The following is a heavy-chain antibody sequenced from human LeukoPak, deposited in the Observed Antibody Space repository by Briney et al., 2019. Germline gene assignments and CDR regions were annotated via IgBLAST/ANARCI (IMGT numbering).Heavy chain of an antibody. D-gene: IGHD6-13*01. CDR2: IYPGDSDT. CDR3: ARLVVGSSFDY. V-gene: IGHV5-51*01. CDR1: AYSFTTYW. J-gene: IGHJ4*02. Sequence: GESLKISCDGSAYSFTTYWTSWVRQMPGKDLEWMGTIYPGDSDTTYSPSFQGQVTISAEKSISSAYLQWSSLKASDTAMYYCARLVVGSSFDYWGQGTLVTVSS.